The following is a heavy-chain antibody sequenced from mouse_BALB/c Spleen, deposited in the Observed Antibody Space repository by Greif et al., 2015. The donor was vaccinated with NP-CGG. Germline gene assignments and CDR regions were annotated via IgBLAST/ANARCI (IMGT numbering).Heavy chain of an antibody. CDR1: GYTFTAYP. CDR3: ARGDGSSPSYWYFDV. J-gene: IGHJ1*01. CDR2: FHPYNDDT. Sequence: QVQLKDSGAELVKPGASVKMSCKAFGYTFTAYPIEWMKQNHGKSLEWIGNFHPYNDDTKYNEKFKGKAKLTVEKSSSTVFLELSRLTSDDSAVYYCARGDGSSPSYWYFDVWGAGTTVTVSS. V-gene: IGHV1-47*01. D-gene: IGHD1-1*01.